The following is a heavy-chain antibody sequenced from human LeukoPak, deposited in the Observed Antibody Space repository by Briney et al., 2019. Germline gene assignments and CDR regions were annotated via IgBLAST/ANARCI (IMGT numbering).Heavy chain of an antibody. CDR1: GITLTNAW. Sequence: PGGSLRLSCAASGITLTNAWMSWVRQSPGMGLECVGRIKSKDDGGTAEYATPAKGRFTICRGESKNTMSLQLNSLKSEDTAMYYCVTGGELFRIWGQGTLVTVSA. CDR2: IKSKDDGGTA. CDR3: VTGGELFRI. J-gene: IGHJ4*02. V-gene: IGHV3-15*01. D-gene: IGHD1-7*01.